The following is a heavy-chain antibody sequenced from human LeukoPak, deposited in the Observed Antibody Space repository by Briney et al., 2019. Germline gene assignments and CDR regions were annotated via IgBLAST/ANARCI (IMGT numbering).Heavy chain of an antibody. CDR1: GFTFSSYS. CDR3: ARDTGDLDY. Sequence: GSLRLSCAASGFTFSSYSMNWVRQAPGKGLEWVSYIISSSSTIYYADSVKGRFTISRDNAKNSLYLQMNSLRAEDTAVYYCARDTGDLDYWGQGTLVTVSS. J-gene: IGHJ4*02. D-gene: IGHD3-10*01. CDR2: IISSSSTI. V-gene: IGHV3-48*01.